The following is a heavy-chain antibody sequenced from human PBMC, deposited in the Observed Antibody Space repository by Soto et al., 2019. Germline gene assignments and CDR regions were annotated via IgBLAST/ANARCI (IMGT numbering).Heavy chain of an antibody. Sequence: LSLTCTVSGGSISVYYWNWIRQSPGKGLEWIGYISYSGTTKYNPSLKSRVTISVDTSKNQFSLKLSSVTAADTAVYYCARSRRDYYDPWSQGTLVTVSS. J-gene: IGHJ5*02. V-gene: IGHV4-59*01. CDR2: ISYSGTT. CDR1: GGSISVYY. D-gene: IGHD3-10*01. CDR3: ARSRRDYYDP.